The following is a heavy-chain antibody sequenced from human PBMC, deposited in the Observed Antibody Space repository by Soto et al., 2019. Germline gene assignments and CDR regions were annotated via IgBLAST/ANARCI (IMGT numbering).Heavy chain of an antibody. CDR2: ISGSGGST. D-gene: IGHD5-12*01. CDR3: AKDQGGYETPHYFDY. Sequence: GGSLRLSCAASGFTFSSYAMSWVRQAPGKGLEWVSAISGSGGSTYYADSVKGRFTISRDNSKNTLYLQMNSLRAEDTAVYYCAKDQGGYETPHYFDYWGQGTLVTVSS. V-gene: IGHV3-23*01. J-gene: IGHJ4*02. CDR1: GFTFSSYA.